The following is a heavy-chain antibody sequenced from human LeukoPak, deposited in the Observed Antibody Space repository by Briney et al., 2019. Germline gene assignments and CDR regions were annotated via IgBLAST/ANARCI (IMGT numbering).Heavy chain of an antibody. V-gene: IGHV4-34*01. Sequence: SETLSLTCAVYGGSFSGYYWSWIRQPPGKGLEWIGEINHSGSTNYNPSLKSRVTISVDTSKNQFSLKLSSVTAADTAVYYCARDRIAARPFPASYWGQGTLVTVSS. CDR2: INHSGST. D-gene: IGHD6-6*01. J-gene: IGHJ4*02. CDR1: GGSFSGYY. CDR3: ARDRIAARPFPASY.